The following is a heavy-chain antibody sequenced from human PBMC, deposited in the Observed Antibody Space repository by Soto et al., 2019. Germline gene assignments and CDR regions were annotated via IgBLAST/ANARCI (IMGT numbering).Heavy chain of an antibody. CDR1: GGSFMSQA. D-gene: IGHD3-10*01. V-gene: IGHV1-69*01. J-gene: IGHJ6*02. Sequence: QVQVVQSGAEVKKPGSSVKVSCKTSGGSFMSQAISWVRQAPGQGPEWMGGIIPFSGTVTYTQRFQGRLTLTAHEPTKTAYMELSSLRSEDTAVYYCARGSYDSYAGFFGMDVWGQGTKVTVS. CDR2: IIPFSGTV. CDR3: ARGSYDSYAGFFGMDV.